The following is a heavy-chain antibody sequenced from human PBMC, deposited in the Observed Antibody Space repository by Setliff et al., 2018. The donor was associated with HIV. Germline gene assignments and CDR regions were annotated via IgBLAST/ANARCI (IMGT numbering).Heavy chain of an antibody. V-gene: IGHV2-70*11. D-gene: IGHD3-10*01. Sequence: GSGPTLVNPTQTLTLTCTFSGFSLSPRGMSVSWIRQPPGKALEWLARIDWDDAKYYSTSLKTRLTISKDTSKNQVVLTMTNMDPVGTATYYCARGSESLTYFDNLGPGTLVTVSS. CDR3: ARGSESLTYFDN. CDR1: GFSLSPRGMS. J-gene: IGHJ4*02. CDR2: IDWDDAK.